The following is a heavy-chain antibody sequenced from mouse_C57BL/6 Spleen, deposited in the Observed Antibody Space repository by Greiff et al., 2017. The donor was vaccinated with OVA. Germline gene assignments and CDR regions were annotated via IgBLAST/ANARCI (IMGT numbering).Heavy chain of an antibody. J-gene: IGHJ2*01. Sequence: EVQLQESGGGLVQPGGSMKLSCVASGFTFSNYWMNWVSQSPEKGLEWVAQIRLKSDNYATHYAESVKGRFTISRNDSKSRVYLEMNNSRAEDTGIYYCTELRQGDRGQGTTLTVSS. V-gene: IGHV6-3*01. CDR2: IRLKSDNYAT. CDR3: TELRQGD. CDR1: GFTFSNYW. D-gene: IGHD2-4*01.